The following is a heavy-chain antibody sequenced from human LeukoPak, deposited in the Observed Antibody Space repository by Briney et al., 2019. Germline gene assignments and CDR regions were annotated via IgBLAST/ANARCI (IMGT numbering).Heavy chain of an antibody. J-gene: IGHJ6*02. CDR2: VNPNSGNT. CDR1: GYTFTSYD. V-gene: IGHV1-8*01. Sequence: GASVKVSCKASGYTFTSYDINWVRQATGQGPEWMGWVNPNSGNTGYIQKFQGRVTMTKNTSISTAYMELSSLRSEDTAVYYCARASPMVRGVWYYYGMDVWGQGTTVTVSS. D-gene: IGHD3-10*01. CDR3: ARASPMVRGVWYYYGMDV.